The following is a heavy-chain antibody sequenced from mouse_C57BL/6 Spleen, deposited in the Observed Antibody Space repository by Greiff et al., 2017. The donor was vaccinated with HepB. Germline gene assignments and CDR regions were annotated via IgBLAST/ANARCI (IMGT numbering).Heavy chain of an antibody. CDR2: IYPGDGDT. CDR1: GYAFSSSW. D-gene: IGHD2-4*01. V-gene: IGHV1-82*01. CDR3: ARYRDYYWYFDV. J-gene: IGHJ1*03. Sequence: VKLMESGPELVKPGASVKISCKASGYAFSSSWMNWVKQRPGKGLEWIGRIYPGDGDTNYNGKFKGKATLTADKSSSTAYMQLSSLTSEDSAVYFCARYRDYYWYFDVWGTGTTVTVSS.